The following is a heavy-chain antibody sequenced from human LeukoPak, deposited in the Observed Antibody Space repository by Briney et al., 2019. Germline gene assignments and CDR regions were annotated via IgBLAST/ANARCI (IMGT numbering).Heavy chain of an antibody. D-gene: IGHD6-13*01. J-gene: IGHJ4*02. CDR3: AKSGYSSSWDYLDY. V-gene: IGHV3-23*01. CDR1: GFTFSSYG. Sequence: GGSLRLSCAASGFTFSSYGMSWVRQAPGKGLEWVSGISGSGGTTYYADSVKGRFTISRDNSKNTLYLEMNSLRGEGTAIYSCAKSGYSSSWDYLDYWGQGTLVTDSS. CDR2: ISGSGGTT.